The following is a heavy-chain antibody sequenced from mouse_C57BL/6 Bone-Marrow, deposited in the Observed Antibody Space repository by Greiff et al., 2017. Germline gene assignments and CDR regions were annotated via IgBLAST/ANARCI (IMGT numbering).Heavy chain of an antibody. Sequence: DVMLVESGGGLVKPGGSLKLSCAASGFTFSDYGMHWVRQAPEKGLEWVAYISSGSSTIYYADTVKGRFTISRDNAKNTLFLQMTSLRSEDTAMYYCATYYYGSSYGYFDVGGTGTTVTVSS. J-gene: IGHJ1*03. CDR2: ISSGSSTI. D-gene: IGHD1-1*01. CDR1: GFTFSDYG. V-gene: IGHV5-17*01. CDR3: ATYYYGSSYGYFDV.